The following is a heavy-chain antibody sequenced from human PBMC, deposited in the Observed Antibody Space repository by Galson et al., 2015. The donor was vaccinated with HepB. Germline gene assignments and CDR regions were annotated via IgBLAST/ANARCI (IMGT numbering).Heavy chain of an antibody. CDR2: ISGRDAKT. J-gene: IGHJ4*02. CDR3: AKWGVWGVFEY. V-gene: IGHV3-23*01. D-gene: IGHD3-16*01. CDR1: GFTFSSYA. Sequence: SLRLSCAASGFTFSSYAMSWVRQAPREGLEWVSAISGRDAKTFYADSMKGRFTISRDNSKNTVSLQMNDLRAEDTAVYYCAKWGVWGVFEYWGQGVLVTVSS.